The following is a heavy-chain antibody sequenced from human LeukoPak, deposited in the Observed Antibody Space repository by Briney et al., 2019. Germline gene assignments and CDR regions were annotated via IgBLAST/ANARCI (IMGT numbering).Heavy chain of an antibody. Sequence: GRSLRLSCAASGFTFSSYAMHWVRQAPGKGLEWVAVISYDGSNKYYADSVKGRFTISRDNSKNTLYLQMNSLRAEDTAVYYCARGGRRDGYNYPFDYWGQGTLVTVSS. J-gene: IGHJ4*02. CDR1: GFTFSSYA. CDR2: ISYDGSNK. D-gene: IGHD5-24*01. V-gene: IGHV3-30-3*01. CDR3: ARGGRRDGYNYPFDY.